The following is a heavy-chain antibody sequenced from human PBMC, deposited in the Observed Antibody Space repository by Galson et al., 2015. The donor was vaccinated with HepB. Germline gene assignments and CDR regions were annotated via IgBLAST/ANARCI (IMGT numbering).Heavy chain of an antibody. CDR2: ISSSSSYI. Sequence: SLRLSCAASGFTFSSYSMNWVRQAPGKGLEWVSSISSSSSYIYYADSVKGRFTISRDNAKNSLYLQMNSLRAEDTAVYYCARGPTYCGGDCYFDYWGQGTLVTVSS. D-gene: IGHD2-21*02. J-gene: IGHJ4*02. CDR3: ARGPTYCGGDCYFDY. CDR1: GFTFSSYS. V-gene: IGHV3-21*01.